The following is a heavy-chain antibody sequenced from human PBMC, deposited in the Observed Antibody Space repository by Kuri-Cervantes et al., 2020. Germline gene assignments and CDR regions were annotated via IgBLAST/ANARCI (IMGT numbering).Heavy chain of an antibody. CDR1: GFTFSSYA. CDR2: IKQDGSDK. J-gene: IGHJ4*02. D-gene: IGHD2-21*02. Sequence: GESLKISCAASGFTFSSYAMHWVRQAPGKGLEWVANIKQDGSDKYYVDSVKGRFTISRDNAKNSLYLQMNSLRSEDTAVYYCARVTRVSNDYWGQGTLVTVSS. CDR3: ARVTRVSNDY. V-gene: IGHV3-7*03.